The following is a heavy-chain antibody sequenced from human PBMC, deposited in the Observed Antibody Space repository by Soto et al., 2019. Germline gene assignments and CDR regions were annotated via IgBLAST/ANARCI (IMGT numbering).Heavy chain of an antibody. CDR3: ASTYYYDSSGYYHY. D-gene: IGHD3-22*01. CDR1: GYSFTSYW. J-gene: IGHJ4*02. CDR2: IDPSDSYT. V-gene: IGHV5-10-1*01. Sequence: GESLKISCKGSGYSFTSYWISWVRQMPGKGPEWMGRIDPSDSYTNYSPSFQGHVTISADKSISTAYLQWSSLKASDTAMYYCASTYYYDSSGYYHYWGQGTLVTVSS.